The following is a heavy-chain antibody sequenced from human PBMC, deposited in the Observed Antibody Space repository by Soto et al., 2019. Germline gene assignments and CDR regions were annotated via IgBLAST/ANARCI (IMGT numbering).Heavy chain of an antibody. V-gene: IGHV1-69*12. J-gene: IGHJ2*01. Sequence: QVQLVQSGAEVKKPGSSVKVSCKASGGTFSNYPVSWVRQAPGQGLEWMGGIIPIFGTVNYAQKFQGRLTITADESPSTAYMELSSLSSEYTALYYCARGNHRWLQLWYFDLWGRGTLVTVSS. CDR2: IIPIFGTV. CDR1: GGTFSNYP. D-gene: IGHD5-12*01. CDR3: ARGNHRWLQLWYFDL.